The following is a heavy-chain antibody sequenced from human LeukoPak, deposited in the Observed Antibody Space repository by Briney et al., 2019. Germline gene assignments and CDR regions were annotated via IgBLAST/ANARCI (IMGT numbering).Heavy chain of an antibody. CDR3: ARYGGNDGYWFFNL. V-gene: IGHV4-34*01. CDR1: GGSFSGNC. CDR2: IHHSGST. J-gene: IGHJ2*01. Sequence: PSETLSLTCAVNGGSFSGNCWTWVRQPPGKGLEWIGEIHHSGSTNYNPSLKSRVTMSLDTSKNQFSLRPSSVTAADTAVYYCARYGGNDGYWFFNLWGRGTLVTVSS. D-gene: IGHD4-23*01.